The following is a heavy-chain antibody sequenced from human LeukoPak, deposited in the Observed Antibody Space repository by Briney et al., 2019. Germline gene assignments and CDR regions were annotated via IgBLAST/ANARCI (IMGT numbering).Heavy chain of an antibody. D-gene: IGHD6-19*01. Sequence: SGGSLRLSCAASGFTFSSYGMHWVRQAPGKGLEWVAVISYDGSNKYYADSVKGRFTISRDNSKNTLYLQMNSRRAEDTAVYYCAKRSVAGHYGMDVWGQGTTVTVSS. CDR1: GFTFSSYG. CDR3: AKRSVAGHYGMDV. CDR2: ISYDGSNK. V-gene: IGHV3-30*18. J-gene: IGHJ6*02.